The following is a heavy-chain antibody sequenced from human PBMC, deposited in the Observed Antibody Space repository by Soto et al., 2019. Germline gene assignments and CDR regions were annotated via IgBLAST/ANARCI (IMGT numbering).Heavy chain of an antibody. J-gene: IGHJ4*02. CDR2: IYSGTT. CDR3: AREDSGAFFDF. D-gene: IGHD2-15*01. CDR1: GGSIISGGYS. Sequence: SETLSLTCAVSGGSIISGGYSWSWVRQPPGKGLEWIGYIYSGTTHYNPSLESRVTIAMDRSKNQVSLSLKSVTAADTAVYYCAREDSGAFFDFWGQGTLVTVSS. V-gene: IGHV4-30-2*01.